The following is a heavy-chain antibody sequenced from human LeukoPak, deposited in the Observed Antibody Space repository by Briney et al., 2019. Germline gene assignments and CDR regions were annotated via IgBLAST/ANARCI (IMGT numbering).Heavy chain of an antibody. J-gene: IGHJ4*02. CDR3: ARLPLSYCSSTSCYDY. CDR1: GGSISSYY. V-gene: IGHV4-59*08. D-gene: IGHD2-2*01. Sequence: PSETLSLTCTVSGGSISSYYWSWIRQPPGKGLEWIGYIYYSGSTNYNPSLKSRVTISVDTSKNQFSLKLSSVTAADTAVYYCARLPLSYCSSTSCYDYWGQGTLVTVSS. CDR2: IYYSGST.